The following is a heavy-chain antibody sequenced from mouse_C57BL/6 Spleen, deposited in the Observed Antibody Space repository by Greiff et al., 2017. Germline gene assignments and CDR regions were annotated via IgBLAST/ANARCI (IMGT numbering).Heavy chain of an antibody. Sequence: EVQLQQSGAELVKPGASVKLSCTASGYTITDDCMHWVKQRPGQGLEWIGRIDPSDGDTKYTPKFKGKATMTADKSSSTAYMQLSSLTSEDAAVYYCSTYACGPFDYWGQGTSVTVSA. CDR2: IDPSDGDT. D-gene: IGHD1-1*02. CDR1: GYTITDDC. CDR3: STYACGPFDY. J-gene: IGHJ4*01. V-gene: IGHV14-1*01.